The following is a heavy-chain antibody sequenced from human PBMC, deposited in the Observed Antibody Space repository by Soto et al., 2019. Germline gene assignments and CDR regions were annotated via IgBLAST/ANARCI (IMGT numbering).Heavy chain of an antibody. CDR2: IYHSGST. CDR1: GGSISSGGYS. V-gene: IGHV4-30-2*01. J-gene: IGHJ5*02. CDR3: ARGDCSGGSCYPDP. D-gene: IGHD2-15*01. Sequence: QLQLQESGSGLVKPSQTLSLTCAVSGGSISSGGYSWSWIRQPPGKGLEWIGYIYHSGSTYYNPSLKSRVTISVDRSKNQFSLKLSSVTAADTAVYYCARGDCSGGSCYPDPWGQGTLFTVSS.